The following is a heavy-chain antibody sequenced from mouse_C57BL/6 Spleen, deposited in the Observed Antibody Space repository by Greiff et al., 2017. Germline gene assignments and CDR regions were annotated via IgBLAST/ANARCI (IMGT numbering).Heavy chain of an antibody. Sequence: EVQVVESGGGLVQPKGSLKLSCAASGFSFNTYAMNWVRQAPGKGLEWVARIRSKSNNYATYYADSVKDRFTISRDDSESMLYLQMNNLKTEDTAMYYCVRPTLSLYHGYDGDYAMDYWGQGTSVTVSS. J-gene: IGHJ4*01. CDR2: IRSKSNNYAT. CDR1: GFSFNTYA. D-gene: IGHD2-3*01. CDR3: VRPTLSLYHGYDGDYAMDY. V-gene: IGHV10-1*01.